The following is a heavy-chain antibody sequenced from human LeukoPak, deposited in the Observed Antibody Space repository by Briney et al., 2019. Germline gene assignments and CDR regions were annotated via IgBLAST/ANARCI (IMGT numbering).Heavy chain of an antibody. J-gene: IGHJ4*02. CDR3: ARATTPYSSSVGKASRYFDY. CDR2: INPNSGGT. CDR1: GYTFTGYY. D-gene: IGHD6-13*01. V-gene: IGHV1-2*02. Sequence: ASVKVSCKASGYTFTGYYMHWVRQAPGQGLEWMGWINPNSGGTNYAQKFQGRVTMTRDTSISTAYMELSRLRSEDTAVYYCARATTPYSSSVGKASRYFDYWGQGTLVTVSS.